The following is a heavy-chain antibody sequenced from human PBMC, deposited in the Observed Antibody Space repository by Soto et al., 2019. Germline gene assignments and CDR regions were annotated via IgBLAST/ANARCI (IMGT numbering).Heavy chain of an antibody. V-gene: IGHV3-21*01. CDR2: VISTGSYK. Sequence: GGSLRLSCAASGFTFSSYSMNWVRQAPGKGLEWVSSVISTGSYKYYADSVKGRFTISRDDAKDSLFLQMNSLRADDTAVYYCAREADFPSSGYVIDFWGQGTLVTVSS. CDR3: AREADFPSSGYVIDF. J-gene: IGHJ4*02. CDR1: GFTFSSYS. D-gene: IGHD3-22*01.